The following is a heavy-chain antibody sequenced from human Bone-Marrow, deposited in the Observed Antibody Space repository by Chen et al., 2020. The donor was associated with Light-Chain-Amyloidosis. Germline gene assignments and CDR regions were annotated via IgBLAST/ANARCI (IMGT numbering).Heavy chain of an antibody. CDR2: INPDGTRV. Sequence: DVQLPESGGGLVQPGGSLRLSSAASGFPFRTSWMHWVRQAPGKGLVWVSRINPDGTRVDYADSVRGRFTISRDDAKSTVYLQMNSLRAEDTAVYYCSREFTGYDDYWGQGTLVTVSS. CDR1: GFPFRTSW. D-gene: IGHD5-12*01. CDR3: SREFTGYDDY. J-gene: IGHJ4*02. V-gene: IGHV3-74*01.